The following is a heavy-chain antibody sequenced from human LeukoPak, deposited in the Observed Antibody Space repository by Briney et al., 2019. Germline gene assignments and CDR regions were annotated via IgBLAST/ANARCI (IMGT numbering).Heavy chain of an antibody. J-gene: IGHJ4*02. D-gene: IGHD3-22*01. V-gene: IGHV4-31*03. CDR1: GGSISSGGYY. CDR2: IYYSGST. CDR3: ARGPYYYDSSGEPYYFDY. Sequence: ASETLSLTCTVSGGSISSGGYYWSWIRQHPGKGLEWIGYIYYSGSTYYNPPLKSRVTISVDTSKNQFSLKLSSVTAADTAVYYCARGPYYYDSSGEPYYFDYWGQGTLVTVSS.